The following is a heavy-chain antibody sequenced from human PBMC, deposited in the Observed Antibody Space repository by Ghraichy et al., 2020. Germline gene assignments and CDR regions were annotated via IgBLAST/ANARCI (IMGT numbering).Heavy chain of an antibody. CDR3: ARGGSGWYYNY. J-gene: IGHJ4*02. D-gene: IGHD6-19*01. V-gene: IGHV1-18*01. CDR1: GYTFINYA. Sequence: ASVKVSCKASGYTFINYAITWVRQAPGQGLEWMGWINTFSGNTNYAQKLQGRVTMTTDTSTSTAYMELRSLRSDDTAVYYCARGGSGWYYNYWGQGTLVSVSS. CDR2: INTFSGNT.